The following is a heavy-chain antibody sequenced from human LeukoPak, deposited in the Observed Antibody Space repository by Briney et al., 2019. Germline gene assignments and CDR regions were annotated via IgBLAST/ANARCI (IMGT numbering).Heavy chain of an antibody. CDR3: AESSSWTGPGGATPISAPMVRIGFDY. CDR1: GGTFSSYA. J-gene: IGHJ4*02. CDR2: IIPILGIA. D-gene: IGHD6-13*01. V-gene: IGHV1-69*04. Sequence: SVKVSCKASGGTFSSYAISWVRQAPGQGLEWMGRIIPILGIANYAQKFQGRVTITADKSTSTAYMELSSLRSEDTAVYYCAESSSWTGPGGATPISAPMVRIGFDYWGQGTLVTVSS.